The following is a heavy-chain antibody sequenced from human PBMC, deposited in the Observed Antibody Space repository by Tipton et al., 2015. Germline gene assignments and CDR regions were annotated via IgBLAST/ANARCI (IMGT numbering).Heavy chain of an antibody. CDR3: ATLVDGYSRIP. V-gene: IGHV4-61*01. J-gene: IGHJ5*02. Sequence: TLSLTCTVSGGSVSSANYYWSWIRQPPGKGLEWIGYISYSGSTHYNPSLKSRVTILVDTSKNQFSLKVNSVTAADTAVYYCATLVDGYSRIPWGQGTRVTVSS. CDR1: GGSVSSANYY. D-gene: IGHD5-24*01. CDR2: ISYSGST.